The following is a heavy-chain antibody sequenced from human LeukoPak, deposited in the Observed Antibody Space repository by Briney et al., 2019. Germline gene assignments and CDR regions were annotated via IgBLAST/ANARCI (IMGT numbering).Heavy chain of an antibody. CDR1: GGSISSGSYY. CDR3: ARGRGSGSHYAVRYYYYYYYMDV. Sequence: SETLSLTCTVSGGSISSGSYYWSWIRQPAGKGLEWIGRIYSSGSTNYNPSLKSRVTISVDTSKNQFSLKLSSVTAADTAVYYCARGRGSGSHYAVRYYYYYYYMDVWGKGTTVTVSS. J-gene: IGHJ6*03. D-gene: IGHD3-10*01. V-gene: IGHV4-61*02. CDR2: IYSSGST.